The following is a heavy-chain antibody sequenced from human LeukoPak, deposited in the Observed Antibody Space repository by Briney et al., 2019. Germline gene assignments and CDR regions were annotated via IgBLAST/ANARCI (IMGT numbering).Heavy chain of an antibody. J-gene: IGHJ3*01. Sequence: PGGSLRLSCAASGFTFSSYAMSWVRQTPGKGLEWVSAITSNGGTTYYADSVKGRFTISRDNSKNTLYLQMKTLRAEDTAGCYCAKDRLTIDAFGVRGQRTMVTVSS. CDR2: ITSNGGTT. V-gene: IGHV3-23*01. CDR3: AKDRLTIDAFGV. CDR1: GFTFSSYA. D-gene: IGHD1-14*01.